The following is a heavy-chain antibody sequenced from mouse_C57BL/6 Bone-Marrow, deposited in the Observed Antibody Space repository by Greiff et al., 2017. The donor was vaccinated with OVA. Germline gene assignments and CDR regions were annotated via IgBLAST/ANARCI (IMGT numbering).Heavy chain of an antibody. V-gene: IGHV1-19*01. CDR2: INPYNGGT. J-gene: IGHJ2*01. CDR3: ARGGGGGHYFDY. D-gene: IGHD1-1*02. CDR1: GYTFTDYY. Sequence: EVKLQESGPVLVKPGASVKMSCKASGYTFTDYYMNWVKQSPGKSLEWIGVINPYNGGTSYNQKFKGKATLTVDKSSSTAYMELNSLTSEDSAVYYCARGGGGGHYFDYWGQGTTLTVSS.